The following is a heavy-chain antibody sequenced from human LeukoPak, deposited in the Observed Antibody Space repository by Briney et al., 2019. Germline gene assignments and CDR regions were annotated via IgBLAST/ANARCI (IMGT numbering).Heavy chain of an antibody. CDR3: ARGGSDTAMAHDY. J-gene: IGHJ4*02. V-gene: IGHV3-74*01. D-gene: IGHD5-18*01. CDR2: INRDGSRT. CDR1: GFTFSNHW. Sequence: GGSLRLSCAASGFTFSNHWMHWVRQAPGKGLMWVSRINRDGSRTDYADSVKGRFTISRDDAKNMLYLQVNGLRAEDTAVYFCARGGSDTAMAHDYWGQGTLVTVSS.